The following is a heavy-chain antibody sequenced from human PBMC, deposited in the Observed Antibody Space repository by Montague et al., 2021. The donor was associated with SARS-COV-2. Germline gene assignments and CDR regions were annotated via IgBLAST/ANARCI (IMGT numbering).Heavy chain of an antibody. J-gene: IGHJ4*02. V-gene: IGHV4-34*01. CDR3: ARGGGYSSGALDY. Sequence: SETLSLTCVVYGGSFSGYYWCWSRQPQEKGMEWMGEINHSGSTNYNQSLKSRVTISVDTSKKQFSLRLNSVTAADTAVYYCARGGGYSSGALDYWGQGTLVTVSS. CDR2: INHSGST. CDR1: GGSFSGYY. D-gene: IGHD5-18*01.